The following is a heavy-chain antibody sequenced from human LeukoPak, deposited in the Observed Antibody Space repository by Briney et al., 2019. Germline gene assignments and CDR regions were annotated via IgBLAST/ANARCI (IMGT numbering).Heavy chain of an antibody. D-gene: IGHD1-26*01. CDR3: ARDLTSLSSGSYGGS. Sequence: PGGSLRLSCAASGFTVSSNYMSWVRQAPGKGLEWVSVIYSGSSTYYADSVKGRFTISRDNSKNTLYLQMNSLRVEDTAVYYCARDLTSLSSGSYGGSWGQGTLVTVSS. CDR2: IYSGSST. CDR1: GFTVSSNY. V-gene: IGHV3-53*01. J-gene: IGHJ5*02.